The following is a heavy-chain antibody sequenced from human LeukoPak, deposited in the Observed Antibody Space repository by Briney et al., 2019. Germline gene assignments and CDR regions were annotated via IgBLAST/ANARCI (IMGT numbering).Heavy chain of an antibody. J-gene: IGHJ4*02. D-gene: IGHD3-3*01. V-gene: IGHV1-18*01. CDR1: GYTFTSYG. CDR3: ARKDYDFWSGFGYNDY. CDR2: ISAYNGNT. Sequence: GASVKVSCKASGYTFTSYGISWVRQAPGQGLEWMGWISAYNGNTNYAQKLQGRVTMTTDTSTSTAYMELRSLRSDDTAVCYCARKDYDFWSGFGYNDYWGQGTLVTVSS.